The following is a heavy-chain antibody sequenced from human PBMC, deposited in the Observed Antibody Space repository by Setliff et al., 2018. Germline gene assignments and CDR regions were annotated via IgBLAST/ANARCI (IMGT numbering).Heavy chain of an antibody. CDR3: ATLTGDRGVDY. V-gene: IGHV4-38-2*01. Sequence: SETLSLTCAVSGYSISSGYNWGWIRQPPGKGLEWIASIYYRGSTSYNSSLKSRVSISVDTSKNQFSLNLNSVTAADTAVYYCATLTGDRGVDYWGQGRLFTVSS. J-gene: IGHJ4*02. CDR1: GYSISSGYN. CDR2: IYYRGST. D-gene: IGHD7-27*01.